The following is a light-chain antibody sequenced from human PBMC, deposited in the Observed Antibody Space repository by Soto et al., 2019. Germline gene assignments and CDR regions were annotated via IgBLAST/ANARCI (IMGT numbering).Light chain of an antibody. CDR2: EVN. Sequence: QSALTQPASVSGSPGQSITISCTGTNSDVGSYNLVSWYQQQPGKAPKLIIYEVNKRPSGISNRFSGSKSANTASLTISGLQAEDEADYYCSSYTASSTLLFGTGTKLTVL. V-gene: IGLV2-14*02. CDR3: SSYTASSTLL. J-gene: IGLJ1*01. CDR1: NSDVGSYNL.